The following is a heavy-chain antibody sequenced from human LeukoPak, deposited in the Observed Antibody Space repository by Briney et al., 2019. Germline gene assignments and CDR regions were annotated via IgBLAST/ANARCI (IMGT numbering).Heavy chain of an antibody. Sequence: GSLRLSCAASGFTFSSYSMNWVRQAPGKGLEWVSYISSSSSTIYYADSVKGRFTISRDNAKNSLYLQMNRLRAEDTAVYYCARRYFDWSRGMDVWGQGTTVTVSS. D-gene: IGHD3-9*01. CDR1: GFTFSSYS. J-gene: IGHJ6*02. CDR2: ISSSSSTI. V-gene: IGHV3-48*01. CDR3: ARRYFDWSRGMDV.